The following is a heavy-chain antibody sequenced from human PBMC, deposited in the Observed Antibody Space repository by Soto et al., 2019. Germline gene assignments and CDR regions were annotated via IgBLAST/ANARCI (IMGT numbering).Heavy chain of an antibody. CDR1: GFTFSSHW. CDR3: ARSRCPASNCYIDS. V-gene: IGHV3-7*01. Sequence: GGSLRLSCAASGFTFSSHWISWVRQAPGKGLEWVANINQDGGKKYYLDSVKGRFTISRDNAKNSLYLQMNSLRAEDTAVYYCARSRCPASNCYIDSWRQGTLVTVSS. D-gene: IGHD2-2*02. CDR2: INQDGGKK. J-gene: IGHJ4*02.